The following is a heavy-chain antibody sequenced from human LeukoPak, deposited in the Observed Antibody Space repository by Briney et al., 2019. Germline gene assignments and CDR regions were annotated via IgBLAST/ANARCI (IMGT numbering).Heavy chain of an antibody. D-gene: IGHD2-2*01. Sequence: GGSLRLSCAASGFTFSDYWMSWVRQAPGKGLEWVANIKPDGSERNYVDSVKGRFTISRDSANNSLYLQMNNLRAEDTAVYYCARDARGIPDSPYNWFDPWGQGTLVTVSS. CDR3: ARDARGIPDSPYNWFDP. CDR1: GFTFSDYW. V-gene: IGHV3-7*01. CDR2: IKPDGSER. J-gene: IGHJ5*02.